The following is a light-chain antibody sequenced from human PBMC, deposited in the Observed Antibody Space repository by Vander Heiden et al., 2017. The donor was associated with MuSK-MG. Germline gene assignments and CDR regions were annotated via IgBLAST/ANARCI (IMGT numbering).Light chain of an antibody. Sequence: EILLTQSPATLSLSPGERATLSCRASQSVDTYLAWFQQTPGQAPRLLIYDASTRASGTPARFSGRGSGTDFTLTISSLEPEDFAVFYCQQRAYWPLTFGGGTKVE. CDR1: QSVDTY. CDR3: QQRAYWPLT. V-gene: IGKV3-11*01. CDR2: DAS. J-gene: IGKJ4*01.